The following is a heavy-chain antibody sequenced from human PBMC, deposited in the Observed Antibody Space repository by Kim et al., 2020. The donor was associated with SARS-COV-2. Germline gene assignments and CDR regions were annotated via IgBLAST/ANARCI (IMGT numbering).Heavy chain of an antibody. CDR1: GGSIRSYY. CDR2: ISYSGNT. D-gene: IGHD2-21*01. Sequence: SETLSLTCTVSGGSIRSYYWSWLRQPPGRGLEWIGYISYSGNTNYNPSLKSRVTISLDTSKNQFSLNLSSVTSTDTAIYYCAKHVDNWYFDLWGRGFLVTVSS. CDR3: AKHVDNWYFDL. V-gene: IGHV4-59*13. J-gene: IGHJ2*01.